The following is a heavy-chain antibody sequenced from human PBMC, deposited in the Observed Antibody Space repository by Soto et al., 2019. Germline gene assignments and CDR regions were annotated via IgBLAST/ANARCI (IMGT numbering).Heavy chain of an antibody. CDR2: IYYSGST. J-gene: IGHJ5*02. CDR1: GGSISSGGYY. CDR3: ARAARKTNYYDGSAYYYSKWVDP. D-gene: IGHD3-22*01. V-gene: IGHV4-31*03. Sequence: SETLSLTCTVSGGSISSGGYYWSWIRQHPGKGLEWIGYIYYSGSTYYDPSLKSRVTISVDTSKNEFSLKLSSVTAAETAVYYCARAARKTNYYDGSAYYYSKWVDPWGQGVLVTFSS.